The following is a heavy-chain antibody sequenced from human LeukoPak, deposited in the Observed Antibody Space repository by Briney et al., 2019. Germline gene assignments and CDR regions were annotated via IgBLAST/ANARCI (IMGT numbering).Heavy chain of an antibody. CDR3: AREQGSYSSSSYWFDP. CDR2: INAGNGNT. V-gene: IGHV1-3*01. CDR1: GYTFTSYA. Sequence: GASVKVSCKASGYTFTSYAMHWVRQAPGQRLEWMGWINAGNGNTKYSQKFQGRVTITRDTSASTASMELSSLRSEDTAVYYCAREQGSYSSSSYWFDPWGQGTLVTVSS. D-gene: IGHD6-6*01. J-gene: IGHJ5*02.